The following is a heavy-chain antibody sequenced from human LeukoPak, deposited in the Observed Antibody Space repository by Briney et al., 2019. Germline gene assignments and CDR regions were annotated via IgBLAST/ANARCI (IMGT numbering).Heavy chain of an antibody. D-gene: IGHD1-26*01. Sequence: GGSLRLSCAASGFTFNNYVMHWVRQVPGKGLEWVGRIKSKTDGGTTDYAAPVKGRFTISRDDSKNTLYLQMNSLKTEDTAVYYCTTDRLSGFEWELRSEAFDIWGQGTMVTVSS. CDR2: IKSKTDGGTT. CDR3: TTDRLSGFEWELRSEAFDI. J-gene: IGHJ3*02. V-gene: IGHV3-15*01. CDR1: GFTFNNYV.